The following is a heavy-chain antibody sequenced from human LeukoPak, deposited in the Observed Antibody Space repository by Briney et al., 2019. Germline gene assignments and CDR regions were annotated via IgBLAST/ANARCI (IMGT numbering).Heavy chain of an antibody. CDR2: IYTSGST. CDR3: ARDSEAVAGTNYAFDI. Sequence: KPSETLSLTCTVSGGSISSYYWSWIRQPAGKGLEWIGRIYTSGSTNYNPSLKSRVTMSVDTSKNRFSLKLSSVTAADTAVYYCARDSEAVAGTNYAFDIWGQGTMVTVSS. CDR1: GGSISSYY. V-gene: IGHV4-4*07. J-gene: IGHJ3*02. D-gene: IGHD6-19*01.